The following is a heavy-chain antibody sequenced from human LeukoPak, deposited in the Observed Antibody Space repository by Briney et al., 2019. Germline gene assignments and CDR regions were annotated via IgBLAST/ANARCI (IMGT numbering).Heavy chain of an antibody. J-gene: IGHJ4*02. V-gene: IGHV4-30-4*01. CDR1: GGSISSGDYY. Sequence: SQTLSLTCTVSGGSISSGDYYWSWIRQPPGKGLEWIGYIYYSGSTYYNPSIKSRVTISVDTSKNQFSLKLSSVTAADTAVYYCASAVGAYHRPFDYWGQGTLVTVSS. CDR3: ASAVGAYHRPFDY. CDR2: IYYSGST. D-gene: IGHD1-26*01.